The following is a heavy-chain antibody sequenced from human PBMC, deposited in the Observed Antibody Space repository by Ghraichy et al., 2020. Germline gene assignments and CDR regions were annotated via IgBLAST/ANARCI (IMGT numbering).Heavy chain of an antibody. D-gene: IGHD4-11*01. V-gene: IGHV3-53*01. CDR3: ARDHGGYSSREGFDP. CDR2: IYSGGST. Sequence: GGSLRLSCAASGFTVSSNYMSWFRQAPGKGLEWVSVIYSGGSTYYADSGKGRFTISRDNSKHTLYLQMNSLSAEDTAVYYCARDHGGYSSREGFDPWGQGTLVTVSS. J-gene: IGHJ5*02. CDR1: GFTVSSNY.